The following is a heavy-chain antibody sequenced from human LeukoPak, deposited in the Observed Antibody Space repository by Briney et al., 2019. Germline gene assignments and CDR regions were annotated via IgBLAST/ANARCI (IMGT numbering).Heavy chain of an antibody. Sequence: NLQGRVTMTTDTSTSTAYMELRSLRSDDTAVYYCARDSVAAGQRVIDYWGQGTLVTVSS. D-gene: IGHD2-15*01. V-gene: IGHV1-18*01. J-gene: IGHJ4*02. CDR3: ARDSVAAGQRVIDY.